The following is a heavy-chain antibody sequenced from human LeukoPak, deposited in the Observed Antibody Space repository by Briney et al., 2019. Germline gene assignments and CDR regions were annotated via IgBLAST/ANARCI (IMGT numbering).Heavy chain of an antibody. Sequence: SVKVSCKASGGTFSSYAISWVRQAPGQGLEWMGGIIPIFGTANYAQKFQGRVTITADESTSTAYMELSSLRSEDTAVYYCTTVIMGAPKDDYWGQGTLVTVSS. V-gene: IGHV1-69*13. CDR1: GGTFSSYA. J-gene: IGHJ4*02. CDR3: TTVIMGAPKDDY. D-gene: IGHD1-26*01. CDR2: IIPIFGTA.